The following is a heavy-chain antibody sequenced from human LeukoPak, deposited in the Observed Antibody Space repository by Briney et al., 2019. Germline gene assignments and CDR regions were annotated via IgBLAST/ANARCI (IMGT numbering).Heavy chain of an antibody. V-gene: IGHV4-59*01. J-gene: IGHJ4*02. CDR1: GGSISSYY. CDR2: IYYSGST. Sequence: SETLSLTCTVSGGSISSYYWSWIRQPPGKGLEWIGYIYYSGSTNYNPSLKSRVTISVDTSKNQFSLKLSSVTAADMAVYYCASERYCSGGSCYGFDYWGQGTLVTVSS. D-gene: IGHD2-15*01. CDR3: ASERYCSGGSCYGFDY.